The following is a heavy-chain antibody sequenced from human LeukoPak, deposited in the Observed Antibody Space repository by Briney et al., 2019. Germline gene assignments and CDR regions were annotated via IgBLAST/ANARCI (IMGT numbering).Heavy chain of an antibody. CDR3: ATLYVFHYFDY. D-gene: IGHD3-10*02. J-gene: IGHJ4*02. Sequence: GGSLRLSCVASGFTFSKYAMSWVRQAPGKGLEWVSGISNTGDTIYYADSSTGRFTISRDNSKNTLYLEMNSLRAEDMAVYYCATLYVFHYFDYWGQGTLVTVSS. CDR1: GFTFSKYA. V-gene: IGHV3-23*01. CDR2: ISNTGDTI.